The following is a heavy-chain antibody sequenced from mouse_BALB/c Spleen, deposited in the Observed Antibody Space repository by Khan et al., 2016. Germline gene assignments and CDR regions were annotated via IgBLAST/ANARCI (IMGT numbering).Heavy chain of an antibody. J-gene: IGHJ2*01. CDR2: LNPNNGGT. Sequence: VQLQQSGPDLVKPGTSVKISCKASGYSFTGYFMDWVKQSHGKSLEWIGRLNPNNGGTSYNQKFKDKAILTVDKSSSTAYMKLRSLTSEDSAVYNCTRDDGNYWGQGTTLTVSS. D-gene: IGHD2-3*01. V-gene: IGHV1-18*01. CDR1: GYSFTGYF. CDR3: TRDDGNY.